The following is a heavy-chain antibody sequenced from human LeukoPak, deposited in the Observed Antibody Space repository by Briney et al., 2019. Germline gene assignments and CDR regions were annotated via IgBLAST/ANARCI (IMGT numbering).Heavy chain of an antibody. CDR1: GGSFSDYY. D-gene: IGHD6-13*01. Sequence: SETLSLTCAVYGGSFSDYYWSWIRQPPGKGLEWIGEINHSGSTTYNPSLKSRLTISLDTSKNQFSLKLSSVTAADTAVYYCARGAAGTNYYYMDVWGKGTTVTVSS. CDR2: INHSGST. CDR3: ARGAAGTNYYYMDV. J-gene: IGHJ6*03. V-gene: IGHV4-34*01.